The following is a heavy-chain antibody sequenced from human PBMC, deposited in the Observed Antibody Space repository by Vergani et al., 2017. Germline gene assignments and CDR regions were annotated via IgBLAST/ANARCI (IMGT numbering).Heavy chain of an antibody. V-gene: IGHV4-30-4*08. Sequence: QVQLQESGPGLVKPSQTLSLTCTVSGSSISSGDYYWSWIRQPPGKGLEWIGYSYYSGSTYYNPSLKSRVTISVDTSKNQFSLKLSSVTAADTAVYYCARETRVDMTMRHFAYWGQGTLVTVSS. CDR1: GSSISSGDYY. J-gene: IGHJ4*02. D-gene: IGHD3-22*01. CDR2: SYYSGST. CDR3: ARETRVDMTMRHFAY.